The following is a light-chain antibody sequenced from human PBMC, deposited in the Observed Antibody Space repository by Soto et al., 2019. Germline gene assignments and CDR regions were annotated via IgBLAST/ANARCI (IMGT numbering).Light chain of an antibody. CDR1: SSNIGSNT. V-gene: IGLV1-44*01. J-gene: IGLJ1*01. CDR2: SNN. Sequence: QSVLTQPPSASGTPGQRVTISCSGSSSNIGSNTVNWYQQLPGTAPKRLIYSNNQRPSGVPDRFSGSKSGTSASLAISGLQSEDEADYYCAAWDDSLNASYVFGTGTKVTVL. CDR3: AAWDDSLNASYV.